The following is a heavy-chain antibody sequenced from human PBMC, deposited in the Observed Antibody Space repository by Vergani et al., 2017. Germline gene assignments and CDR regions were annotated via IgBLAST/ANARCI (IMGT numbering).Heavy chain of an antibody. D-gene: IGHD3-3*01. J-gene: IGHJ3*02. Sequence: QVQLVESGGGVVQRGGSLRLSCATSGFTLSNYDMQWIRQGPGKGLEFVAFIQFDGSNQYYADSVKGRFTLSRDFSKNTLYLQMNSLRTDDTATYYCARLGDGYYYHGFDIWGQGTAVTVSS. CDR1: GFTLSNYD. CDR3: ARLGDGYYYHGFDI. CDR2: IQFDGSNQ. V-gene: IGHV3-30*02.